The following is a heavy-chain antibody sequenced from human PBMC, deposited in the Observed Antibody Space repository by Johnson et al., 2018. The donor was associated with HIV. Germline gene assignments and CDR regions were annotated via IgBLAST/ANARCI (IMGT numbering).Heavy chain of an antibody. CDR3: ARKGGYGQAFDI. D-gene: IGHD5-18*01. CDR1: GFTFSRFA. CDR2: FSIDGDST. V-gene: IGHV3-64*01. Sequence: VQVVESGGGLVQPGGSLRLSCAASGFTFSRFAMHWVRQAPGKGLEYVSGFSIDGDSTYYANSVKGRFTISRDNSKNTLYLQMGGLRTEDMAAYYCARKGGYGQAFDIWGQGTLVTVSS. J-gene: IGHJ3*02.